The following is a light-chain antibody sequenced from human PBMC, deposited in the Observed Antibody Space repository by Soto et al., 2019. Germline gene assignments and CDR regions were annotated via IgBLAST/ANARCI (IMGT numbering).Light chain of an antibody. CDR1: NSDIGFYNY. CDR2: EVA. Sequence: QSALTQPASVSGSPGQSITISCTGTNSDIGFYNYVSWYQQHPGEAPKLIIYEVAKRPSGVSSRFSGSKSGNTASLTISGLQAEDEADYHCSSYTSSSPLYVFGTGTKVTGL. J-gene: IGLJ1*01. V-gene: IGLV2-14*01. CDR3: SSYTSSSPLYV.